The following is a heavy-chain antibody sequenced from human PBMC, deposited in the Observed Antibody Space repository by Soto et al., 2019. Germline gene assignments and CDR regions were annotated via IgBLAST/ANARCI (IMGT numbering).Heavy chain of an antibody. J-gene: IGHJ6*02. CDR3: AKVWERTVTTRNYFYGMDV. CDR2: MSGSGGST. CDR1: GFTFSSYA. Sequence: EVQLLESGGGLVQPGASLRLSCAASGFTFSSYAMSWVRQAPGKGLEWVSTMSGSGGSTYHADSVKGRFTISRDKYMNTLILHMNRLRAEDTAVYYCAKVWERTVTTRNYFYGMDVWGQGTTVTVSS. D-gene: IGHD4-17*01. V-gene: IGHV3-23*01.